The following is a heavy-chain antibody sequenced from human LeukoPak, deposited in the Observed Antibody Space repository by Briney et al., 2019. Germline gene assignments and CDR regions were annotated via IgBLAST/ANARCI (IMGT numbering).Heavy chain of an antibody. CDR1: GYSISSGYF. D-gene: IGHD3-10*01. V-gene: IGHV4-38-2*02. Sequence: SETLSLSCTVSGYSISSGYFWGWIRQPPGRGLEWIGSIYYSGSTYYNPSLKSRVTMSVDTSKNQFSLKLSSVTAADTAVYYCARDSYYGSGSYYVRWGQGTLVTVSS. CDR2: IYYSGST. J-gene: IGHJ4*02. CDR3: ARDSYYGSGSYYVR.